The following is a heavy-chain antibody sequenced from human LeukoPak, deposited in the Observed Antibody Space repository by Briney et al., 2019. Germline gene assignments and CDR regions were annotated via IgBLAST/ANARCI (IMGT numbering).Heavy chain of an antibody. D-gene: IGHD3-10*01. Sequence: SETLPLTCAVYGGSFSGYYWSWLRQPPGKGLEWIGEINHSGSTNYNPSLKSRVTISVDTSKNQFSLKLSSVTAADTAVYYCARVPYYYGSGSYQIIFDYWGQGTLVTVSS. V-gene: IGHV4-34*01. CDR2: INHSGST. CDR3: ARVPYYYGSGSYQIIFDY. J-gene: IGHJ4*02. CDR1: GGSFSGYY.